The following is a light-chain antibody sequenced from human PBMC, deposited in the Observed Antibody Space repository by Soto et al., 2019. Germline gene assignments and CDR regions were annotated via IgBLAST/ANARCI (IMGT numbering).Light chain of an antibody. J-gene: IGKJ2*01. Sequence: EIVLTQSPATLSLSPGERATLSCRASQSVSSYLAWYQQKPGQAPRLLIYDASNRATGIPARFSGSWSGTDFTLTISSLAPEDFAVYYCQQRSNWPGTFGQGTKLEIK. CDR2: DAS. V-gene: IGKV3-11*01. CDR1: QSVSSY. CDR3: QQRSNWPGT.